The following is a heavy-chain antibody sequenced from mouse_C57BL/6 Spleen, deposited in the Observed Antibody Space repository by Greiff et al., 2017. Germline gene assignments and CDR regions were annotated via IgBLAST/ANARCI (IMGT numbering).Heavy chain of an antibody. Sequence: VKLQQPGAELVKPGASVKLSCKASGYTFTSYWMHWVKQRPGQGLEWIGMIHPNSGSTNYNEKFKSKATLTVDKSSSTAYMQLSSLTSEDSAVYYCARDYYDYPFDYWGQGTTLTVSS. CDR1: GYTFTSYW. V-gene: IGHV1-64*01. CDR2: IHPNSGST. D-gene: IGHD2-4*01. J-gene: IGHJ2*01. CDR3: ARDYYDYPFDY.